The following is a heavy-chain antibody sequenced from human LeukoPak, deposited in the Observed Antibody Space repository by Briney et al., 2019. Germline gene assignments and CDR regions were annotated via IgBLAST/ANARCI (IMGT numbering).Heavy chain of an antibody. V-gene: IGHV4-34*01. D-gene: IGHD5-18*01. CDR3: AGTSWIQLWCLLA. J-gene: IGHJ5*02. CDR2: INHSGST. Sequence: SETLSLTCAVYGGSLSGYYWSWIRQPPGKGLEWIGEINHSGSTNYNPSLKSRVTISVDTSKNQFSLKLSSVTAADTAVYYCAGTSWIQLWCLLAWGQGNLVTVSS. CDR1: GGSLSGYY.